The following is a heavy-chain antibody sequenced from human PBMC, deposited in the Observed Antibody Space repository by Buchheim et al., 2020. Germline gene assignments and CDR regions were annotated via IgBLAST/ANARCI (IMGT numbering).Heavy chain of an antibody. J-gene: IGHJ4*02. CDR1: GGSFSGYY. V-gene: IGHV4-34*01. CDR3: ARSGAYCGGDCYSGFDY. Sequence: QVQLQQWGAGLLKPSETLSLTCAVYGGSFSGYYWSWIRQPPGKGLEWIGEINHSGSTNYNPSLKSRVTISVDTSKNQFSLKLSSVTAADTAVYYCARSGAYCGGDCYSGFDYWGQGTL. D-gene: IGHD2-21*02. CDR2: INHSGST.